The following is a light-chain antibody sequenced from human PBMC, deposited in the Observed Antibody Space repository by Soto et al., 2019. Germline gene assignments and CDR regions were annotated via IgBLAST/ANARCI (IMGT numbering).Light chain of an antibody. CDR1: SSDVGGYNY. J-gene: IGLJ2*01. CDR3: RSYGGSSNLV. Sequence: QSALTQPPSASGSPGQSVTISCTGTSSDVGGYNYVSWYQQHPGKVPKLMIYEVNKRPSGVPDRFSGSKSGNTAALTVSGLQAEDEADYYCRSYGGSSNLVFGGGTKLTVL. CDR2: EVN. V-gene: IGLV2-8*01.